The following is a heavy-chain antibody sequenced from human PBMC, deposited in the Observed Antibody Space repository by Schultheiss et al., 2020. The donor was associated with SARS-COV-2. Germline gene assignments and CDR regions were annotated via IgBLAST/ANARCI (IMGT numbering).Heavy chain of an antibody. Sequence: GGSLRLSCAASGFTFSSYGMHWVRQAPGKGLEWVAVIPYDGSNKYYADSVKGRFTISRDNSKNTLYLQMNSLRAEDTAVYYCAKGIRITMIVVVITPDYWGQGTLVTVSS. CDR1: GFTFSSYG. D-gene: IGHD3-22*01. CDR3: AKGIRITMIVVVITPDY. V-gene: IGHV3-33*05. CDR2: IPYDGSNK. J-gene: IGHJ4*02.